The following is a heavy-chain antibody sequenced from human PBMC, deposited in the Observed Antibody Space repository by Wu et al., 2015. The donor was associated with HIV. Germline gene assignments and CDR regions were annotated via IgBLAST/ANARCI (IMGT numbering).Heavy chain of an antibody. V-gene: IGHV1-69*05. CDR2: LIPMFGTA. D-gene: IGHD3-22*01. Sequence: QVQVVQSGAEVKKPGSSVKVSCKTSGDFFSSYGISWVRQAPGQGLEWMGGLIPMFGTARYAQKFQGRVTITTDESTSTAYLELRSLRSDDTAVYFCARGHYYDSSSSPMYWGQGTRITVSS. J-gene: IGHJ4*02. CDR3: ARGHYYDSSSSPMY. CDR1: GDFFSSYG.